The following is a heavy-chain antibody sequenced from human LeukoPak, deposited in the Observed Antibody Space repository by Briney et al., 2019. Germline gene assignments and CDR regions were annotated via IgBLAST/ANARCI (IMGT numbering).Heavy chain of an antibody. CDR2: ISGSGGST. CDR1: GFTFSSYA. Sequence: GGSLRLSCAASGFTFSSYAIRWVRQAPGKGLEWVSAISGSGGSTYSADSVKGRFTISRDHSKNTLYLQMNGLSTEDTAVYYCARAKSAGYYFDFWGQGTLVCVS. V-gene: IGHV3-23*01. CDR3: ARAKSAGYYFDF. J-gene: IGHJ4*02.